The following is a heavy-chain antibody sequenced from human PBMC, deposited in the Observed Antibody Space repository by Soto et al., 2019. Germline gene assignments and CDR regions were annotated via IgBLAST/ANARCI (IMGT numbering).Heavy chain of an antibody. Sequence: GGSLRLSCAASGFTFSSYWMSWVRQAPGKGLEWVANIKPDGSQKWYVDSVKGRLTISRDNAKKSLYPQMNSLRAEDTAVYYCARGDYYDSSGPFSDAFDIWGQGTMVTVSS. CDR1: GFTFSSYW. D-gene: IGHD3-22*01. CDR2: IKPDGSQK. V-gene: IGHV3-7*04. CDR3: ARGDYYDSSGPFSDAFDI. J-gene: IGHJ3*02.